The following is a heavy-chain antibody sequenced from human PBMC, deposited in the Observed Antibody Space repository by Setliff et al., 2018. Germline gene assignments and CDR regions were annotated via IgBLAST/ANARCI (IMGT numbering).Heavy chain of an antibody. Sequence: SVKVSCKASGATFSNYGISWVRQAPGQGLEWMAGTIPIFGTTVYAQKFQGRLTIITDESTNTAFMQLSSLRSDDTAVYYCVREGVDSRSSTDYRYYMDVWGKGTTVTVS. CDR3: VREGVDSRSSTDYRYYMDV. CDR2: TIPIFGTT. J-gene: IGHJ6*03. CDR1: GATFSNYG. D-gene: IGHD3-22*01. V-gene: IGHV1-69*05.